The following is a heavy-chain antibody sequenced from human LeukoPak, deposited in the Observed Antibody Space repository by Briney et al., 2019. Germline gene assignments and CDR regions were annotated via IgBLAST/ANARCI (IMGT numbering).Heavy chain of an antibody. CDR2: ISWDGGST. J-gene: IGHJ4*02. D-gene: IGHD3-9*01. CDR3: ARMYDILTGYRYYFDY. V-gene: IGHV3-43*01. Sequence: GGSLRLSCAASGFTFDDYTMHWVRQAPGKGLEWVSLISWDGGSTYYADSVKGRFTISRDNSKNSLYLQMNSLRTEDTALYYCARMYDILTGYRYYFDYWGQGTLVTVSS. CDR1: GFTFDDYT.